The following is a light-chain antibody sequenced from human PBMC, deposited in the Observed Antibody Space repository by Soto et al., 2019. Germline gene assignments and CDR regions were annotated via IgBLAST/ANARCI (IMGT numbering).Light chain of an antibody. CDR3: QKYNNDPTWT. J-gene: IGKJ1*01. V-gene: IGKV1-27*01. CDR1: QGISTY. Sequence: DIQMTQSPSSLSASVGDRVTITCRASQGISTYLAWFQQRPGEVPKLLINAASTLQSGVSSRFRGSGSGTQFTLTISSLQPDDVATYYCQKYNNDPTWTFGQGTRVEIK. CDR2: AAS.